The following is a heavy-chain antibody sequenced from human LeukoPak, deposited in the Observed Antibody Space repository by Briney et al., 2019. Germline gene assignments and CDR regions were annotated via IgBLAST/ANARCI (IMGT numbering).Heavy chain of an antibody. CDR1: GYTFTGYY. V-gene: IGHV1-2*06. Sequence: ASVKVSCKASGYTFTGYYMHWVRQAPGQGLEWMGRINPNSCGTNYAQKFQGRVTMTRDSSITTAYLELSRLRSDDTAVYYLAREAGYNWNDDLDYWGQGTLVTVSS. J-gene: IGHJ4*02. CDR2: INPNSCGT. D-gene: IGHD1-1*01. CDR3: AREAGYNWNDDLDY.